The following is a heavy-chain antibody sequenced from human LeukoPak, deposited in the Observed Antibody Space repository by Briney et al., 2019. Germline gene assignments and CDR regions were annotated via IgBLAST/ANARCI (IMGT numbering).Heavy chain of an antibody. CDR2: IYYSGST. V-gene: IGHV4-59*08. D-gene: IGHD2-15*01. J-gene: IGHJ3*02. CDR1: GGSISSYY. Sequence: SETLSLTCTVSGGSISSYYWSWIRQPPGKGLEWIGYIYYSGSTNYNPSLKSRVTISVDTSKNQFSLKLSSVAAADTAVYYCARHHHGGGSPSGAFDIWGQGTMVTVSS. CDR3: ARHHHGGGSPSGAFDI.